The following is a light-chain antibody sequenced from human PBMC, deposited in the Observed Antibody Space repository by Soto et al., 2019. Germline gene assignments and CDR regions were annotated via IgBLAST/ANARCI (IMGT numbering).Light chain of an antibody. Sequence: DLVMTQSPASLAVSLGEKATINCKSSQSVLYSANNENYVAWYQQKPGQPPRLLIYWAATRESGVPDRFSGSGSRTDFTLTISSLQAEDVAVYYCQQYYTTPWAFGQGTKVDIK. CDR3: QQYYTTPWA. V-gene: IGKV4-1*01. CDR1: QSVLYSANNENY. CDR2: WAA. J-gene: IGKJ1*01.